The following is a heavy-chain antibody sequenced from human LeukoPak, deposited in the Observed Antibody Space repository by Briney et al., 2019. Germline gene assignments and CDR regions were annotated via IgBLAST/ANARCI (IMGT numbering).Heavy chain of an antibody. D-gene: IGHD4-11*01. V-gene: IGHV4-34*01. J-gene: IGHJ5*02. CDR2: INHSGST. CDR1: GGSFSGYY. Sequence: SETLSLTCTVYGGSFSGYYWNWIRQPPGKGLEWIGEINHSGSTNYNPSLKSRVTISVDTSKNQFSLKLSSVTAADTAVYYCARQASMTTVTTSWFDPWGQGTLVTVSS. CDR3: ARQASMTTVTTSWFDP.